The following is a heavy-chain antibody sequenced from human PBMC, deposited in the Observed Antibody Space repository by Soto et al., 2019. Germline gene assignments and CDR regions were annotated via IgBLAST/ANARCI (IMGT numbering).Heavy chain of an antibody. CDR3: ARDLEDSSGYYIDDFDI. CDR1: GYTFTSYA. D-gene: IGHD3-22*01. V-gene: IGHV1-3*01. Sequence: ASVKVSCKASGYTFTSYAMHWVRQAPGQRLEWMGWINAGNGNTKYSQKFQGRVTITRDTSASTAYMELSSLRSEDTAVYYCARDLEDSSGYYIDDFDIWGQGTMVTVSS. CDR2: INAGNGNT. J-gene: IGHJ3*02.